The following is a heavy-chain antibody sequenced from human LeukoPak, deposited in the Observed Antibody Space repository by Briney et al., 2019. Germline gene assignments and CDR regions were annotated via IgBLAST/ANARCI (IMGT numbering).Heavy chain of an antibody. D-gene: IGHD2-2*01. CDR1: GGSFSGYY. Sequence: SETLSLTCAVYGGSFSGYYWSWIRQPPGKGLEWIGEINHSGSTNYNPSLKSRVTISVDTSKNQFSLKLSSVTAADTAVYYCARQTQLYYFDYWGQGTLVTVSS. CDR3: ARQTQLYYFDY. J-gene: IGHJ4*02. CDR2: INHSGST. V-gene: IGHV4-34*01.